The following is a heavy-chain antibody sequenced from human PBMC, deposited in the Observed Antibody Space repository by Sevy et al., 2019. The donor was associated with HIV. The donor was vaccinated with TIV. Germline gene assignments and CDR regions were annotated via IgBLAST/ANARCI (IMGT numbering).Heavy chain of an antibody. CDR3: ARDLRAYSGYDTDYYYYYMDV. V-gene: IGHV4-59*01. CDR1: GASISTYR. D-gene: IGHD5-12*01. J-gene: IGHJ6*03. Sequence: SETLSLICTVSGASISTYRWSWVRQPPGKGLEWIGQWIGYSGSTDYNTSLKSRVTISADTSDNELSLEVSSVTAEDTAVYFCARDLRAYSGYDTDYYYYYMDVWGKGTTVTVSS. CDR2: WIGYSGST.